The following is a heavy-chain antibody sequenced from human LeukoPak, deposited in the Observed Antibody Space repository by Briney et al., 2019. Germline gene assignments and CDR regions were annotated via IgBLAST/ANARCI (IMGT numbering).Heavy chain of an antibody. J-gene: IGHJ6*03. CDR1: GGTFSSYA. V-gene: IGHV1-69*06. CDR3: ARYYYGSGQNYYYYMDV. CDR2: IIPIFGTA. Sequence: SVKVSCKASGGTFSSYAISWVRQAPGQGLEWMGGIIPIFGTANYAQKFQGRVTITADKSTSTAYMELSSLRSEDTAVYYCARYYYGSGQNYYYYMDVWGIGTTVTVSS. D-gene: IGHD3-10*01.